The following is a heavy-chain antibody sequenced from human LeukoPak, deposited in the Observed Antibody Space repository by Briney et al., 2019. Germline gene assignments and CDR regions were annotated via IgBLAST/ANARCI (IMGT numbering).Heavy chain of an antibody. CDR1: GYTFTGYY. CDR2: INPNSGGT. Sequence: ASVKVSCKASGYTFTGYYMHWVRQAPGQGLEWMGWINPNSGGTNYAQKFQGRVTMTRDTSISTAYMELSRLRSDDTAVYYCARDRGTDYYHTSAYFDWGQGTLVIVSS. J-gene: IGHJ4*02. V-gene: IGHV1-2*02. CDR3: ARDRGTDYYHTSAYFD. D-gene: IGHD3-22*01.